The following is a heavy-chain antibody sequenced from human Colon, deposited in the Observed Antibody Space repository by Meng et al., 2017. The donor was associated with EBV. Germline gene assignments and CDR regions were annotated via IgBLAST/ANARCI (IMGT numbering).Heavy chain of an antibody. CDR1: GGSISSGDYY. CDR2: IYYSGST. J-gene: IGHJ5*02. D-gene: IGHD4-17*01. V-gene: IGHV4-30-4*01. Sequence: QGHRQDAVPVLVQPSQTLSLTCTVSGGSISSGDYYWSWIRQPPGKGLEWIGYIYYSGSTYSNASLKSRVTISIDRSKNQFSLKLSSVTAADTAVYYCARDRKHYGERGWFDPWGQGTLITVSS. CDR3: ARDRKHYGERGWFDP.